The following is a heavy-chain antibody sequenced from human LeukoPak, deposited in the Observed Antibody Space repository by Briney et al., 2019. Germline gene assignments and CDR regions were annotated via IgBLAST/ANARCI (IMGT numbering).Heavy chain of an antibody. V-gene: IGHV1-2*02. Sequence: VASVKASCKASVYTFTGYYMHWGRPTPGQGLEWIGWINPNRVGTHYAQKFQGRVTMTRDTSISTAYMELSRLRSDDTAVYYCARGSPYYYDSSGYLNYWGQGTLVTVSS. J-gene: IGHJ4*02. CDR1: VYTFTGYY. CDR2: INPNRVGT. D-gene: IGHD3-22*01. CDR3: ARGSPYYYDSSGYLNY.